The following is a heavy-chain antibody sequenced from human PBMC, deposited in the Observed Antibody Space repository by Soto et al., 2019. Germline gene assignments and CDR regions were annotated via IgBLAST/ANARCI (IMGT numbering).Heavy chain of an antibody. D-gene: IGHD1-26*01. CDR1: GFTFSNFG. CDR2: IWYDGSTQ. Sequence: QVQLVESGGGLVQPGRSLRLSCAASGFTFSNFGMHWVRQAPGKGLEWVAFIWYDGSTQYYADSVKGRFTISRDNSKNTLYLHMNSLRAEDTVVYYCAADREGHWGQGTLVTVSS. V-gene: IGHV3-33*01. J-gene: IGHJ4*02. CDR3: AADREGH.